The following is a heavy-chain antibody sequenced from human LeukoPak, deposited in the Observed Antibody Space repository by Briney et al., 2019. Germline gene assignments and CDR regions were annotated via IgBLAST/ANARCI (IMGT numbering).Heavy chain of an antibody. J-gene: IGHJ1*01. CDR2: IYHSGST. V-gene: IGHV4-59*01. D-gene: IGHD6-6*01. CDR1: GGSISTYY. CDR3: ARGGAARLHFQN. Sequence: PSETLSLTCTVSGGSISTYYWNWIRQPPGKGLEWIGYIYHSGSTNYNPSLQSRVTISVDTSKNQFSLNLNSVTAADTAVYYCARGGAARLHFQNWGQGTLVTISS.